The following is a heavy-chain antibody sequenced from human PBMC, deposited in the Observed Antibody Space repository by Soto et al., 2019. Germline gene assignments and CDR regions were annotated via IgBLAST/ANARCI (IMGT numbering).Heavy chain of an antibody. D-gene: IGHD3-16*01. CDR1: GGTFSSYA. V-gene: IGHV1-69*13. CDR3: ARGREVWWNAGPLGLHDLDV. CDR2: IIPIFGTA. Sequence: SVKVSCKASGGTFSSYAISWVRQAPGQGLEWMGGIIPIFGTANYAQKFQGRVTITADESTSTAYMELSSLRSEDTAVYYCARGREVWWNAGPLGLHDLDVWGQGTTVTVSS. J-gene: IGHJ6*02.